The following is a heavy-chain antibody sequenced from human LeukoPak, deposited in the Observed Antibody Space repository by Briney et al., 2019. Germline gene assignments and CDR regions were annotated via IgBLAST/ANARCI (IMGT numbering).Heavy chain of an antibody. D-gene: IGHD6-19*01. Sequence: VGSLRLSCAVSRLTVSNNYMTCVRQAPGEGLGWGSLIFGESVTPYAASVTGGFTISRDNSKSTVYLQMYSLRAEHTGGYNSVRDKAVRLTERFDPWGQETLVSVST. CDR3: VRDKAVRLTERFDP. V-gene: IGHV3-53*01. CDR1: RLTVSNNY. CDR2: IFGESVT. J-gene: IGHJ5*02.